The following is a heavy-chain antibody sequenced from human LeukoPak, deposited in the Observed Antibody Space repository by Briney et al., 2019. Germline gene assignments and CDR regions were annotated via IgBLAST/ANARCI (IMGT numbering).Heavy chain of an antibody. V-gene: IGHV3-21*01. CDR1: GFTFSSYS. CDR3: ARDAPNDF. Sequence: GGSLRLSCAASGFTFSSYSMNWVRQAPGKGLEWVSSIRSSSSYIYYADSLKGRFTISRDNAKNSLYLQMNSLRAEDSAVYYCARDAPNDFWGQGTLVTVSS. D-gene: IGHD3-3*01. J-gene: IGHJ4*02. CDR2: IRSSSSYI.